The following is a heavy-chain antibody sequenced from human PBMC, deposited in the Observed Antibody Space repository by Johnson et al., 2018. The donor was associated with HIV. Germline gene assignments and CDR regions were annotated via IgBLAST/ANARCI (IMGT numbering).Heavy chain of an antibody. CDR1: GFTFSSYS. Sequence: SLRLSCAASGFTFSSYSMHWVRQASGKGLEWVGRIRSKANSYATAYAASVKGRFTITRDDSKNTAYLQMNSLKTEDTAVYYCTVHSGERTDHDAFDIWGQGTMVTVSS. V-gene: IGHV3-73*01. D-gene: IGHD1-26*01. CDR2: IRSKANSYAT. CDR3: TVHSGERTDHDAFDI. J-gene: IGHJ3*02.